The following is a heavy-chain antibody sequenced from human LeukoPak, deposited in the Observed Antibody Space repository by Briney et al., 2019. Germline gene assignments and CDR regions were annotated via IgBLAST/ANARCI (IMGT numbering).Heavy chain of an antibody. CDR2: IYTSGST. V-gene: IGHV4-61*02. Sequence: SETLSLTCTVSGGSISSGSYYWSWIRQPAGKGLEWIGRIYTSGSTNYNPSLKSRVTISVDTSKNQFSLKLSSVTAADTAVYYCARWYYDILTGYYKYYYYYYMDVWGKGTTVTVSS. CDR3: ARWYYDILTGYYKYYYYYYMDV. D-gene: IGHD3-9*01. J-gene: IGHJ6*03. CDR1: GGSISSGSYY.